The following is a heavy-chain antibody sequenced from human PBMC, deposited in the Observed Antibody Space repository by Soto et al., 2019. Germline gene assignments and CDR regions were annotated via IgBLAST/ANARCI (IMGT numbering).Heavy chain of an antibody. CDR2: INPNSGGT. D-gene: IGHD5-12*01. J-gene: IGHJ6*02. Sequence: ASVKVSCKASGYTFTGYYMHWARQAPGQGLEWMGWINPNSGGTNYAQKFQGWVTMTRDTSISTAYMELSRLRSDDTAVYYCARDRVEMATIVYYYGMDVWGQGTTVTVSS. V-gene: IGHV1-2*04. CDR1: GYTFTGYY. CDR3: ARDRVEMATIVYYYGMDV.